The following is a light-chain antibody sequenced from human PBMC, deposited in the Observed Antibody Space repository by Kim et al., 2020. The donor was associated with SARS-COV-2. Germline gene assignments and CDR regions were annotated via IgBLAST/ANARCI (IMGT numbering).Light chain of an antibody. V-gene: IGKV1-5*03. Sequence: SASVGDRVTITHRARQTIRTLLAWYQQNPGKAPNLLIYLASTLESGVPSRFIGSGSGTEFTLTIDSLQPDDFATYYCQHYSRFPYTFGQGTKLEI. CDR2: LAS. J-gene: IGKJ2*01. CDR3: QHYSRFPYT. CDR1: QTIRTL.